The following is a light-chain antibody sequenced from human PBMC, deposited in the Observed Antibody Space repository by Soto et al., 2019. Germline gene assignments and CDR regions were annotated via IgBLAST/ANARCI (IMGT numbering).Light chain of an antibody. CDR3: QQYNNWQGT. CDR2: GAS. CDR1: QSVSSN. Sequence: EIVMTQSPATLSVSPGERATLSCRASQSVSSNLAWYQQKPGQAPRLLIYGASTRATGIPARFSGSGSGTEFTLTISSLQYEDFEVYYCQQYNNWQGTLGQGTKVDIK. V-gene: IGKV3-15*01. J-gene: IGKJ1*01.